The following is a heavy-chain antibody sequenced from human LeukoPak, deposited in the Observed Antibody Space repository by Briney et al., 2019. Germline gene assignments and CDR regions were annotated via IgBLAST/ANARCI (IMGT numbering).Heavy chain of an antibody. D-gene: IGHD6-19*01. J-gene: IGHJ6*02. CDR3: ARDAHSSGWYNPYYYYYGMDV. CDR1: GFTFSSYA. Sequence: HPGRSLRLSCAASGFTFSSYAMHWVRQAPGKGLEWVAVISYDGSNKYYADSVKGRFTISRDNSKNTLYLQMNSLRAEDTAVYYCARDAHSSGWYNPYYYYYGMDVWGQGTTVTVSS. CDR2: ISYDGSNK. V-gene: IGHV3-30*04.